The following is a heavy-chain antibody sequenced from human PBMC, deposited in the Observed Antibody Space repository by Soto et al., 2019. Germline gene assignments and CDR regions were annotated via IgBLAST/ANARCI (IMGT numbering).Heavy chain of an antibody. CDR2: IWYDGSNK. Sequence: QVQLVESGGGVVQPGRSLRLSCAASGFTFSSYGMHWVRQAPGKGLEWVAVIWYDGSNKYYADSVKGRFTISRDNSKNPLYLQMNSLSAEDRAVYYCAGGRIEAAGTRPLFDYWGQGTLVTVSA. V-gene: IGHV3-33*01. J-gene: IGHJ4*02. CDR3: AGGRIEAAGTRPLFDY. CDR1: GFTFSSYG. D-gene: IGHD6-13*01.